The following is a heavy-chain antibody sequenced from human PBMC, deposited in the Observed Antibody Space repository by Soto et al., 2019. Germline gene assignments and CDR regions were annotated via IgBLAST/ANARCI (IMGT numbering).Heavy chain of an antibody. V-gene: IGHV4-59*12. CDR2: IYYSGST. Sequence: PLEILSLTCTASGGSISSYCWSWIRQPPGKGLEWIGYIYYSGSTNYNPSLKGRFTISRDNSKNTLYLQMNSLRAEDTAVYYCARFGYSSSWYLAATDPYYYYGMDVWGQGTTVTVSS. CDR1: GGSISSYC. D-gene: IGHD6-13*01. CDR3: ARFGYSSSWYLAATDPYYYYGMDV. J-gene: IGHJ6*02.